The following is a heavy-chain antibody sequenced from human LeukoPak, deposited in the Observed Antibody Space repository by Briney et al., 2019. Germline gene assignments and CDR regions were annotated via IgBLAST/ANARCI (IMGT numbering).Heavy chain of an antibody. V-gene: IGHV3-49*04. Sequence: GGSLRLSCTASGFTFGDYAMSWVRQAPGKGPEWVGFIRSKAYGGTTEYAASVKGRFTISRDDSKSIAYLQMNSLKTEDTAVYYCTRPPYSSGWYDYYYYYMDAWGKGTTVTISS. CDR3: TRPPYSSGWYDYYYYYMDA. CDR2: IRSKAYGGTT. CDR1: GFTFGDYA. D-gene: IGHD6-19*01. J-gene: IGHJ6*03.